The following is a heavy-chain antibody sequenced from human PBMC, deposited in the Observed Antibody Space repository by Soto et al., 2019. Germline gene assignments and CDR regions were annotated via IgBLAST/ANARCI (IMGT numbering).Heavy chain of an antibody. CDR2: ISFDGSNR. CDR1: GFTFRNYP. Sequence: GGSLRLSCAATGFTFRNYPMNWVRLAPDRGLEWVALISFDGSNRDYADSVRGRFTVSRDNSKNTLHLQMNSLRPEDTAIYYCAQLLGGSYAFEIWGQGTLVTVSS. J-gene: IGHJ3*02. V-gene: IGHV3-30-3*01. CDR3: AQLLGGSYAFEI. D-gene: IGHD1-26*01.